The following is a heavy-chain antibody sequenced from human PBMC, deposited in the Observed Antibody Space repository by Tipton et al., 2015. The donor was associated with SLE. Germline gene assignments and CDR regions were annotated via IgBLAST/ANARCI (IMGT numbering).Heavy chain of an antibody. D-gene: IGHD3-3*01. V-gene: IGHV4-34*01. CDR1: GGSFSGYY. CDR2: INHSGST. Sequence: GLVKPSETLSLTCAVYGGSFSGYYWSWIRQPPGKGLEWIGEINHSGSTNYNPSLKSRVTISVDTSKNQFSLKLSSVTAADTAVYYCARGNTIFGVGYWGQGTLVTVSS. J-gene: IGHJ4*02. CDR3: ARGNTIFGVGY.